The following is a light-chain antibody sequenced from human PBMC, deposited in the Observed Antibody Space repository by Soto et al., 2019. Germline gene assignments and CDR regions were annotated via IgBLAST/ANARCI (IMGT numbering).Light chain of an antibody. CDR1: SSAVGSYWL. J-gene: IGLJ1*01. V-gene: IGLV2-14*02. CDR3: ASYAGGKNFYV. Sequence: QSALTQPASVSGSPGQSITISCTGSSSAVGSYWLVSWYQCHPGKVPKLIIYEGSKRPSGVPDRFSGSKSGNTASLTVSGLQAEDEADYHCASYAGGKNFYVFGTGTKLTVL. CDR2: EGS.